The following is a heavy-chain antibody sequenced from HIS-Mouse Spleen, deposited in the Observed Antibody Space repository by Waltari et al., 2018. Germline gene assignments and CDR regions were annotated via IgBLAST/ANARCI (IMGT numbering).Heavy chain of an antibody. D-gene: IGHD6-19*01. CDR2: ISYDGSNK. V-gene: IGHV3-30*18. Sequence: QVQLVESGGGVVQPGRSLRLSCAASGFTFSSYGRPWVRQAPGKGVEWVAVISYDGSNKYYADSVKGRFTISRDNSKNTLYLQMNSLRAEDTAVYYCAKASSGWLDYWGQGTLVTVSS. J-gene: IGHJ4*02. CDR1: GFTFSSYG. CDR3: AKASSGWLDY.